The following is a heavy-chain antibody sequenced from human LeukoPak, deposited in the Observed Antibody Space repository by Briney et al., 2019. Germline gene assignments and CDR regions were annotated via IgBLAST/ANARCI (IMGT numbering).Heavy chain of an antibody. CDR2: ISSDGSNK. Sequence: GASLRLSCAASGFTFSSYGMHWVRQAPGKGLEWAAVISSDGSNKYYADSVKGRFTISRDNSKNTLYLQMNSLRAEDTAVYYCAKRVAGTSFDSWGQGTLVTVSS. V-gene: IGHV3-30*18. CDR3: AKRVAGTSFDS. CDR1: GFTFSSYG. D-gene: IGHD6-19*01. J-gene: IGHJ4*02.